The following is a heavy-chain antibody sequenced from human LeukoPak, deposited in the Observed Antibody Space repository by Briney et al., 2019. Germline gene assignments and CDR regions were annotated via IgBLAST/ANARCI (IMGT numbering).Heavy chain of an antibody. CDR2: MNPNSGNT. J-gene: IGHJ5*02. CDR3: ARVGWFGELNWFDP. CDR1: GYTFTSYD. Sequence: ASVKVSCKASGYTFTSYDINWVRQAPGQGLEWMGWMNPNSGNTGYAQKFQGRVTITRNTSISTAYMELSSLRSEGTAVYYCARVGWFGELNWFDPWGQGTLVTVSS. D-gene: IGHD3-10*01. V-gene: IGHV1-8*03.